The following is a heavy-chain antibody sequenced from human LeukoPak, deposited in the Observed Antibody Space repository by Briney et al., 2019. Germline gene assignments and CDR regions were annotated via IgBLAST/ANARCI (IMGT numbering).Heavy chain of an antibody. CDR2: ISAYNGNT. CDR3: ARGGDDYGGKSEPGY. D-gene: IGHD4-23*01. CDR1: GYTFTSYG. Sequence: TSVKVSCKASGYTFTSYGISWVRQAPGQGLEWMGWISAYNGNTNYAQKLQGRVTMTTDTSTSTAYMELRSLRSDDTAVYYCARGGDDYGGKSEPGYWGQGTLVTVSS. J-gene: IGHJ4*02. V-gene: IGHV1-18*01.